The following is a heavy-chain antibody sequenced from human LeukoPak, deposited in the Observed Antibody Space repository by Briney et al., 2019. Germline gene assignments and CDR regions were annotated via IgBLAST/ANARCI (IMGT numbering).Heavy chain of an antibody. D-gene: IGHD3-3*01. CDR3: ARDRDDFWSGYSEFDY. J-gene: IGHJ4*02. CDR2: ISSSSSYI. CDR1: GFTFDDYA. Sequence: GRSLRLSCAASGFTFDDYAMHWVRHAPGKGLEWVSSISSSSSYIYYADSVKGRFTISRDNAKNSLYLQMNSLRAEDTAVYYCARDRDDFWSGYSEFDYWGQGTLVTVSS. V-gene: IGHV3-21*01.